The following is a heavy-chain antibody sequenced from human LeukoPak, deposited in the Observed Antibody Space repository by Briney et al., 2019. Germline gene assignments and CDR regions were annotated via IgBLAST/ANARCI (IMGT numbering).Heavy chain of an antibody. CDR2: IYHSGST. CDR3: ARGEMATIPALDY. D-gene: IGHD5-24*01. CDR1: GGSISSGGYS. V-gene: IGHV4-30-2*01. Sequence: SETLSLTCAVSGGSISSGGYSWSWIRQPPGKGLEWIGYIYHSGSTYYNPSLKSRVTISVDRSKNQFSLKLSSVTAADTAVYYCARGEMATIPALDYWGQGTLVTVSS. J-gene: IGHJ4*02.